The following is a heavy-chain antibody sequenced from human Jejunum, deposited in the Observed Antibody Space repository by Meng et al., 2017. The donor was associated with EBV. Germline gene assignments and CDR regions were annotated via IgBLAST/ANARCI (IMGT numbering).Heavy chain of an antibody. CDR3: ARLGGYASGTYYPIDP. CDR1: GGSFSDYY. V-gene: IGHV4-34*01. CDR2: INHGGGA. J-gene: IGHJ5*02. Sequence: QVELQQRGGGLLKPSETLSLTCAVYGGSFSDYYWTWIRQPPGKGLEWIGEINHGGGAIYNPSLKSRVTISVDTSKNQFSLKLSSVTAADTAVYYCARLGGYASGTYYPIDPWGQGTLVTVSS. D-gene: IGHD3-10*01.